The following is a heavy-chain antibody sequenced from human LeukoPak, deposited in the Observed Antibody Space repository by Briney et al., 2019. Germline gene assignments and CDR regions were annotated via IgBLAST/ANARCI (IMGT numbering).Heavy chain of an antibody. CDR3: ARDGLLTRTGMDV. D-gene: IGHD3/OR15-3a*01. CDR1: GGSLIDYT. CDR2: IIPMLGTA. V-gene: IGHV1-69*16. Sequence: VASVTVSFKASGGSLIDYTISWVRQAPGQGLEGMGGIIPMLGTAKYAQNFQGRVTITTDDSSSTVYMELSSLRFEDTASYFCARDGLLTRTGMDVWGKGTTVTVSS. J-gene: IGHJ6*03.